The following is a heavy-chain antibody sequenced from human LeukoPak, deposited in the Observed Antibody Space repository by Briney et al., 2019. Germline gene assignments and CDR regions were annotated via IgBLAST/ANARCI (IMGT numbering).Heavy chain of an antibody. J-gene: IGHJ4*02. CDR3: ARAWGSGWYRGGTHFDY. V-gene: IGHV4-4*07. D-gene: IGHD6-19*01. CDR2: IYTSGST. Sequence: PSETLSPTCTVSGGSISSCYWSWIRQPAGKGLEWIGRIYTSGSTNYNPSLKSRVTMSVDTSKNQFSLKLSSVTAADTAVYYCARAWGSGWYRGGTHFDYWGQGTLVTVSS. CDR1: GGSISSCY.